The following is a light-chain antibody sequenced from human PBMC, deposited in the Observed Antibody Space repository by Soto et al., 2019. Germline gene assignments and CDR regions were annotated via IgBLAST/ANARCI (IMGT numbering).Light chain of an antibody. Sequence: DIVMTQSPDSLAVSLGERATINCKSSQSVLYSSNNKNYLAWYQQKPGQPPKLLIYWASTRESGVPDRFSGSGSGIDFTLTISSLQAEDVAVYYCQQYYSTPLTFGQGTKVEIK. CDR2: WAS. J-gene: IGKJ1*01. CDR3: QQYYSTPLT. V-gene: IGKV4-1*01. CDR1: QSVLYSSNNKNY.